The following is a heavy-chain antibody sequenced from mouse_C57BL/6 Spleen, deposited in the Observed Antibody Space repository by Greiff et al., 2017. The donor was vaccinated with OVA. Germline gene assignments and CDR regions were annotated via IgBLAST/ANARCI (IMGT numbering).Heavy chain of an antibody. CDR1: GFSLTSYG. CDR3: ARHDVIDCGNPWFAY. Sequence: QVQLQQSGPGLVAPSQSLSITCTVSGFSLTSYGVHWVRQPPGKGLEWLVVIWSDGSTTYNSALKSRLSISKDNSKSQVFLKMNRLQSDDTAMYYCARHDVIDCGNPWFAYGCQGTLVTVSA. V-gene: IGHV2-6-1*01. D-gene: IGHD2-1*01. J-gene: IGHJ3*01. CDR2: IWSDGST.